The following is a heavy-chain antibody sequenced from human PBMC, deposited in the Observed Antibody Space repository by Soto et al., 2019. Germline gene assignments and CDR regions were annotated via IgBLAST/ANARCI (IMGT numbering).Heavy chain of an antibody. D-gene: IGHD3-10*01. CDR1: GFTFSSYA. V-gene: IGHV3-23*01. Sequence: EVQLLESGGGLVQPGGSLRLSCAASGFTFSSYAMNWVRQAPGKGLEWVSTISGSGGSTYYADSVKGRFTLSRDNSKNTLYLQMNSLRAEDTAVYYCAKRNGSGGYSFYFDNWGQGTLVTVSS. J-gene: IGHJ4*02. CDR3: AKRNGSGGYSFYFDN. CDR2: ISGSGGST.